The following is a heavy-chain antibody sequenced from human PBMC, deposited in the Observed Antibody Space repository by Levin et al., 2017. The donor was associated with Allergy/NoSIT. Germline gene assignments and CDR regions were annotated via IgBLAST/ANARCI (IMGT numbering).Heavy chain of an antibody. CDR3: ARRTYYYDSSGYYIDY. V-gene: IGHV3-11*01. D-gene: IGHD3-22*01. J-gene: IGHJ4*02. CDR2: ISSSGSTI. Sequence: GESLKISCAASGFTFSDYYMSWIRQAPGKGLEWVSYISSSGSTIYYADSVKGRFTISRDNAKNSLYLQMNSLRAEDTAVYYCARRTYYYDSSGYYIDYWGQGTLVTVSS. CDR1: GFTFSDYY.